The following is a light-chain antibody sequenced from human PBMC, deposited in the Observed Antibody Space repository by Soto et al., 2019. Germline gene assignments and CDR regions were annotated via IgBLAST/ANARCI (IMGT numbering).Light chain of an antibody. CDR3: QQRSNWPEIT. CDR1: QSVSSY. Sequence: EILLTQSPATLSLSPGERSTLSCSASQSVSSYLAWYQQKPGQAPRLLIYDASNRATGIPARFSGSGSGTDFTLTISSLEPEDFAVYYCQQRSNWPEITFGQGTRLEIK. J-gene: IGKJ5*01. V-gene: IGKV3-11*01. CDR2: DAS.